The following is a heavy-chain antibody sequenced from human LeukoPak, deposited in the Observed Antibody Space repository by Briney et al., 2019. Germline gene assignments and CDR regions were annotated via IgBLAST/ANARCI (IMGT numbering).Heavy chain of an antibody. CDR3: ARDLERITMVRGVGDY. V-gene: IGHV1-18*01. CDR1: GYTFTSYG. Sequence: GAPVKFSCKASGYTFTSYGTSGVRQAPGQGLEWMGWISAYNGNTNYAQKLQGRLTMTTDTSTSTAYMELRSLRSDDTAVYYCARDLERITMVRGVGDYWGQGTLVTVSS. J-gene: IGHJ4*02. D-gene: IGHD3-10*01. CDR2: ISAYNGNT.